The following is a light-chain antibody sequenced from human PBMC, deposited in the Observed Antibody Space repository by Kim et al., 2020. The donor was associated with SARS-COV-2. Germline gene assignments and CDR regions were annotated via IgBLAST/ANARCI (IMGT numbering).Light chain of an antibody. V-gene: IGLV6-57*03. Sequence: NFMLTQPHSVSESPGRTVIISCTRSSSNIAKNYVQCFKQRPGSAPTTLIYENDQRPSGVPDRFSGSIDSSSNSASLIISRLKTEDEADYYCQSYDNNNRLFGGGTQLTVL. CDR2: END. CDR3: QSYDNNNRL. J-gene: IGLJ2*01. CDR1: SSNIAKNY.